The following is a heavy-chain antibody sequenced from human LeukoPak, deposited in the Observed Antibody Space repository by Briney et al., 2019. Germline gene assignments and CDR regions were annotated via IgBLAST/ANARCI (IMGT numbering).Heavy chain of an antibody. J-gene: IGHJ4*02. CDR1: GFTSSTYA. D-gene: IGHD6-19*01. CDR2: LSYDGSNK. V-gene: IGHV3-30-3*01. Sequence: GGPLSPSFAASGFTSSTYAMHWVRQAQGKGLEWGAVLSYDGSNKYYADSVKGRFTISRDNSKNTLYLQMNSLRAEDTAVYYCASAGYSSGWYGGDYWGQGTLVTVSS. CDR3: ASAGYSSGWYGGDY.